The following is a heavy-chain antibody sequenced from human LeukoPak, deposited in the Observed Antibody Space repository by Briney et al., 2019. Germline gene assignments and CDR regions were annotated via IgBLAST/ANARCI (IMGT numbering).Heavy chain of an antibody. CDR1: GYTFNSYG. V-gene: IGHV1-18*01. CDR3: ARDGAPGTAAAADVGNWFDP. Sequence: GASVKVSCKASGYTFNSYGISWVRQAPGQGLEWMGWISAYKGKTNYAQKFQGRVTMTTDTSTSTAYMELRSLTSDDTAVYYCARDGAPGTAAAADVGNWFDPWGQGTLVTVSS. CDR2: ISAYKGKT. D-gene: IGHD6-13*01. J-gene: IGHJ5*02.